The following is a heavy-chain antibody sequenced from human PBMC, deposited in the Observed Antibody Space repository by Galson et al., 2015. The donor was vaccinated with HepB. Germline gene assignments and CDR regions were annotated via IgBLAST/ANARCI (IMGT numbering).Heavy chain of an antibody. CDR2: INADGSDT. CDR1: GFTFDHYW. Sequence: SLRLSCAASGFTFDHYWIHWVRQAPGKGLMWVSRINADGSDTGYADSAEGRFTISRDNAKSVLYLQTDSLTVADTAVYYCARDSGSYPFDYWGQGTLVTVSS. V-gene: IGHV3-74*01. J-gene: IGHJ4*02. D-gene: IGHD1-26*01. CDR3: ARDSGSYPFDY.